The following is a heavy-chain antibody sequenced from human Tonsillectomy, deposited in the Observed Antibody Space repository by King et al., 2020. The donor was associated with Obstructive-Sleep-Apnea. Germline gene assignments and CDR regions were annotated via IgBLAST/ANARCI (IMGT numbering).Heavy chain of an antibody. CDR3: AREIRLGELYFDY. Sequence: VQLQESGPGLVKPSGTLSLTCAVSGASISSGDWWSWVRQPPGKGLEWIGEIYRLGNTNYNSSLRSRVTISMDKSKNQFSLNLDSLTAADTAVYYCAREIRLGELYFDYWGQGILVTVSA. D-gene: IGHD3-16*01. V-gene: IGHV4-4*02. CDR2: IYRLGNT. J-gene: IGHJ4*02. CDR1: GASISSGDW.